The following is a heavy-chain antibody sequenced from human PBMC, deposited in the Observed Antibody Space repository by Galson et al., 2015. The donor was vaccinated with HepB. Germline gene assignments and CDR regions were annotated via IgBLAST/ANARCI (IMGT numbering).Heavy chain of an antibody. Sequence: SLRLSCAASGYTFNIYAMSWVRQAPGKGLEWVSTISGSGGSTYYADSVKGRFTISRDNSKNTLYLHMSSLTAEDTAVYYCPKVDCSDGSCYRGLGYFDYWGQGTLVTVSS. CDR3: PKVDCSDGSCYRGLGYFDY. CDR1: GYTFNIYA. D-gene: IGHD2-15*01. J-gene: IGHJ4*02. CDR2: ISGSGGST. V-gene: IGHV3-23*01.